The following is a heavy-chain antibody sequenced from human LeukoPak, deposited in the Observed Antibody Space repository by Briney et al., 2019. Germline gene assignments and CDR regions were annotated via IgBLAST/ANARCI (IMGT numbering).Heavy chain of an antibody. Sequence: ASVRVSCKASGYTFTGYYMHWVRQAPGQGLEWMGWINPNSGGTNYAQKFQGRVTMTRDTSISTAYMALSRLRSDDTAVYYCARPRRLLIAAAGSHAFDIWGQGTMVTVSS. CDR1: GYTFTGYY. CDR2: INPNSGGT. D-gene: IGHD6-13*01. J-gene: IGHJ3*02. V-gene: IGHV1-2*02. CDR3: ARPRRLLIAAAGSHAFDI.